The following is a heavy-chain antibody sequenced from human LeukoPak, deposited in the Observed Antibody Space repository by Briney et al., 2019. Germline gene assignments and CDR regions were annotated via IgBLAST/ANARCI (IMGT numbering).Heavy chain of an antibody. CDR2: ISSSGSTI. CDR3: ARDFSSGYYPAGNYYFDY. J-gene: IGHJ4*02. V-gene: IGHV3-11*01. D-gene: IGHD3-22*01. Sequence: GGSLRLSCAASGFTFSDYYMSWIRQAPGKGLEWVSYISSSGSTIYYADSVKGRFTISRDNAKNSLYLQMNSLRAEDTAVYYCARDFSSGYYPAGNYYFDYWGQGTLVTVSS. CDR1: GFTFSDYY.